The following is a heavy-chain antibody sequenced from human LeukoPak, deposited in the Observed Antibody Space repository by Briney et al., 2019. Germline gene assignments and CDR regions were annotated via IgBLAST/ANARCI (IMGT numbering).Heavy chain of an antibody. V-gene: IGHV3-74*01. Sequence: GGSLRLSCAASGFTFSDYWVHWVRQAPGKRLVWVSRINPDGSRTDYADSVKGRFTISRDNAKNTLYLQMNSLRAEDTAVYFCARDLRGKSDYWGQGTLVTVSS. J-gene: IGHJ4*02. CDR3: ARDLRGKSDY. CDR2: INPDGSRT. CDR1: GFTFSDYW. D-gene: IGHD4-23*01.